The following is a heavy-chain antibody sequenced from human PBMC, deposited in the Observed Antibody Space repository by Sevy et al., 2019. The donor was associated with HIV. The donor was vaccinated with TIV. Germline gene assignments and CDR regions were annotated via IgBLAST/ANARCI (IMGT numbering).Heavy chain of an antibody. CDR2: INHSGST. CDR3: ARGSGAPLRYCSGGSCYGGTNWFDP. D-gene: IGHD2-15*01. Sequence: SETLSLTCAVYGGSFSGYYWSWIRQPPGKGLEWIGEINHSGSTNYNPSLKSRVTISVDTSKNQFSLKLSSVTAADTAVYYWARGSGAPLRYCSGGSCYGGTNWFDPWGQGTLVTVSS. CDR1: GGSFSGYY. V-gene: IGHV4-34*01. J-gene: IGHJ5*02.